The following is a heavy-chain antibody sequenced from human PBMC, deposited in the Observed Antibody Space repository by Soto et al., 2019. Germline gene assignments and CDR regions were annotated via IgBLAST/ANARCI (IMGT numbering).Heavy chain of an antibody. CDR3: AKDKGYGSGDAVDY. V-gene: IGHV3-30-3*01. CDR1: GFTFSSYA. D-gene: IGHD3-10*01. Sequence: GGSLRLSCAASGFTFSSYAMHWVRQAPGKGLEWVAVISYDGSNKYYADSVKGRFTISRDNSKNTLYLQMSSLRAEDTAVYYCAKDKGYGSGDAVDYWGRGTLVTVSS. CDR2: ISYDGSNK. J-gene: IGHJ4*02.